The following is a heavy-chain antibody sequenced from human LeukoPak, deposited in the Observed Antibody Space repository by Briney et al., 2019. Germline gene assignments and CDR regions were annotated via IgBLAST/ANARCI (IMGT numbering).Heavy chain of an antibody. CDR3: ARDSEYSGSYYPTAFDI. D-gene: IGHD1-26*01. Sequence: GASVKVSCKASGYTFTSYGISWVRQAPGQGLEWMGWISAYNGNTNYAQKLQGRVTMTTDTSTSTAYMELRSLRSDDTAVYYCARDSEYSGSYYPTAFDIWGQGTMVTVSS. V-gene: IGHV1-18*01. CDR1: GYTFTSYG. CDR2: ISAYNGNT. J-gene: IGHJ3*02.